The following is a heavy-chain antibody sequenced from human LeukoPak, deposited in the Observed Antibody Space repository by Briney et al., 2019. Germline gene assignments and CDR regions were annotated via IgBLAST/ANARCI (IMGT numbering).Heavy chain of an antibody. CDR1: GFIFSDYW. J-gene: IGHJ4*02. Sequence: GGSLRLSCAASGFIFSDYWISWVRQAPGKGLEWVANIKQDGREEFYVDSVKGRFTISRDNAKNSVNLQMNSLRAKDAAVYYCTRMAWRSRPFDYWGQGTLVTVSS. CDR3: TRMAWRSRPFDY. D-gene: IGHD2-2*01. V-gene: IGHV3-7*01. CDR2: IKQDGREE.